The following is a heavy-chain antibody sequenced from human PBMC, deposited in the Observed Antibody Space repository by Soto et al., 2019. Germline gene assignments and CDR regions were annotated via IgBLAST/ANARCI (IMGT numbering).Heavy chain of an antibody. Sequence: WGTLCLTCAVYGGSFSGYDWSWVRQPPGKGLEWIGEINHSGSTNYNPSLKSRVTISVDTSKNQFSLKLSSVTAADTAVYYCARGYLGYSSSSTSYYFDYWGQRTLVTVSS. D-gene: IGHD6-6*01. CDR1: GGSFSGYD. V-gene: IGHV4-34*01. CDR2: INHSGST. CDR3: ARGYLGYSSSSTSYYFDY. J-gene: IGHJ4*02.